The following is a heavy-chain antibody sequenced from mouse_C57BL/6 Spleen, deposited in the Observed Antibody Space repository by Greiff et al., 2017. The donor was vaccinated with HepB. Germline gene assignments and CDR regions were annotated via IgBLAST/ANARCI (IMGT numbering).Heavy chain of an antibody. CDR1: GYTFTDYK. Sequence: EVQLQQSGPELVKPGASVKMSCKASGYTFTDYKMHWVKQSHGKSLEWIGYINPNNGGTSYNQKFKGKATLTVNKSSSTAYMELRSLTSEYSAVYYCARGGLDDDYDVGFAYWGQGTRVTVSA. V-gene: IGHV1-22*01. CDR3: ARGGLDDDYDVGFAY. J-gene: IGHJ3*01. CDR2: INPNNGGT. D-gene: IGHD2-4*01.